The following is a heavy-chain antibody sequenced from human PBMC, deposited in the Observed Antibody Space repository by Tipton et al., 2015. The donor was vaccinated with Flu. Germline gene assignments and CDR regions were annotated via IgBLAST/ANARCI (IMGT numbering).Heavy chain of an antibody. J-gene: IGHJ3*02. CDR1: GFTFSSYG. Sequence: RSLRLSCAASGFTFSSYGMHWVRQAPGKGLEWVAVIWYDGSNKYYADSVKGRFTISRDNSKNTLYLQMNSLRAEDTAVYYCARVGASGSWYAPGAFDIWGQGTMVTVSS. CDR2: IWYDGSNK. D-gene: IGHD6-13*01. V-gene: IGHV3-33*08. CDR3: ARVGASGSWYAPGAFDI.